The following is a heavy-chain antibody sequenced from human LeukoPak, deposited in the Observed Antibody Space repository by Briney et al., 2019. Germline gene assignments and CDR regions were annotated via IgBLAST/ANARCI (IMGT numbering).Heavy chain of an antibody. D-gene: IGHD6-25*01. V-gene: IGHV4-34*01. CDR2: TGST. CDR3: ARDAAFDY. J-gene: IGHJ4*02. Sequence: SETLSLTCAVFGGSFSGYYWSWIRQPPGKGLEWIATGSTYYNPSLKSRVTISVDTSKNQFSLKLSSVTAADTAVYHCARDAAFDYWGQGTLVTVSS. CDR1: GGSFSGYY.